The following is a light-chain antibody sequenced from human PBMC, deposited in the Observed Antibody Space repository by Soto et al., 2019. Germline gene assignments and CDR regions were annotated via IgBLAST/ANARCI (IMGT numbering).Light chain of an antibody. V-gene: IGLV1-44*01. CDR2: TNN. CDR1: SSNIGSNT. Sequence: QSVLTQPPSASGTPGQRVTISCSGSSSNIGSNTVNWNQQLPGTAPKLLIYTNNQRPSGVPDRFSGSKSGTSASLAISGLQSEDEADYYCAAWDDSLNGHVVFGGGIKVTVL. CDR3: AAWDDSLNGHVV. J-gene: IGLJ2*01.